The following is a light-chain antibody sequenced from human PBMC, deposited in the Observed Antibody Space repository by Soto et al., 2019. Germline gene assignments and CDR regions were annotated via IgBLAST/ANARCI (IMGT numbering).Light chain of an antibody. Sequence: DIQMTQSPSSLSASVGDRVTITCQASQDISNYLNWYQQKPGKAPKLLIYDTSISETGVPSRFSGSGSGTDFTFTISSLQPEDIATYYCQQYDNRLTFGGGTKVDIK. V-gene: IGKV1-33*01. CDR1: QDISNY. J-gene: IGKJ4*01. CDR2: DTS. CDR3: QQYDNRLT.